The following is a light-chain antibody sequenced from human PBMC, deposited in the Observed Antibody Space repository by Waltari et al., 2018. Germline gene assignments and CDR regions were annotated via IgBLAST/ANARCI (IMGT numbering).Light chain of an antibody. CDR3: SSYAGSSNLI. V-gene: IGLV2-8*01. J-gene: IGLJ2*01. Sequence: QSALTQPPSASGSPGQSVTISCTGTSSDIGSSKYVPWYQHHPPKAPNLMIYDVNKRPSGVPDRFSGSKSGNTASLTVSGLQADDEADYYCSSYAGSSNLIFGGGTKLTVL. CDR1: SSDIGSSKY. CDR2: DVN.